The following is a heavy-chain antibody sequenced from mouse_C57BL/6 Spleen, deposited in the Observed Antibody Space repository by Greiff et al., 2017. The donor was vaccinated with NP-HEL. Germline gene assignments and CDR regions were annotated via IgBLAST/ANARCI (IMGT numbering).Heavy chain of an antibody. CDR1: GYTFTNYW. CDR2: IYPGGGYT. V-gene: IGHV1-63*01. Sequence: QVQLKESGAELVRPGTSVKMSCKASGYTFTNYWIGWAKQRPGHGLEWIGDIYPGGGYTNYNEKFKGKATLTADKSSSTAYMQFSSLTSEDSAFYYCARQAYYAMDYWGQGATVTVAS. CDR3: ARQAYYAMDY. J-gene: IGHJ4*01.